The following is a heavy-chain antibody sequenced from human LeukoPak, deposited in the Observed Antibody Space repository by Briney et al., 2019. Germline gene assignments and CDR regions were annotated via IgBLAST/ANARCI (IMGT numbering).Heavy chain of an antibody. CDR2: IWYDGSNK. Sequence: GRSLRLSCAASGFTFSSYGMHWVRQAPGKGLEWVALIWYDGSNKYYADSVKGRFTISRDNSKNTLYLQMNSLRAEDTAVYYCAREEYNWNGVFDYWGQGTLVTVSS. CDR3: AREEYNWNGVFDY. D-gene: IGHD1-1*01. CDR1: GFTFSSYG. J-gene: IGHJ4*02. V-gene: IGHV3-33*01.